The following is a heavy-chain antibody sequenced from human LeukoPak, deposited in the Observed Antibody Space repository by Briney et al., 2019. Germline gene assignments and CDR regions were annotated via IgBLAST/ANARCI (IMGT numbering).Heavy chain of an antibody. J-gene: IGHJ6*03. V-gene: IGHV1-46*01. CDR3: ARDRGDFWSGSNYYYYMDV. CDR2: INPSGGST. Sequence: GASVKVSCKASGYTFTSYYMHWVRQAPGQGLEWMGIINPSGGSTSYAQKFQGRVTMTRDMSTSTVYMELSSLRSEDKAVYYCARDRGDFWSGSNYYYYMDVWGKGTTVTVSS. D-gene: IGHD3-3*01. CDR1: GYTFTSYY.